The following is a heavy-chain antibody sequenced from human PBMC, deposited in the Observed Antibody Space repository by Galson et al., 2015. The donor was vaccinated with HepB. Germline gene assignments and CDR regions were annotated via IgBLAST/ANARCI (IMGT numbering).Heavy chain of an antibody. CDR3: ARDSGLGSDAAAAELPQDY. J-gene: IGHJ4*02. D-gene: IGHD6-13*01. V-gene: IGHV1-46*01. Sequence: SVKVSCKASGYTFTSYYMHWVRQAPGQGLEWMGIINPSGGSTSYAQKFQGRVTMTRDTSTSTVYMELSSLRSEDTAVYYCARDSGLGSDAAAAELPQDYWGQGTLVTVSS. CDR1: GYTFTSYY. CDR2: INPSGGST.